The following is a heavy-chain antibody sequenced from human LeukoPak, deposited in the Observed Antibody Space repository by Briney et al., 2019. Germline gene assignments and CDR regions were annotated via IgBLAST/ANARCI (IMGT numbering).Heavy chain of an antibody. D-gene: IGHD4-17*01. CDR1: GFTFSSYS. CDR3: ARTHYGDEDWFDP. CDR2: ISSSSSYI. J-gene: IGHJ5*02. V-gene: IGHV3-21*01. Sequence: GGSLRLSCAASGFTFSSYSMNWVRQAPGKGLEWVSSISSSSSYIYYADSVKGRFTISRDNAKNSLYLQMNSLRAEDTAVYYCARTHYGDEDWFDPWGQGTLVTVSS.